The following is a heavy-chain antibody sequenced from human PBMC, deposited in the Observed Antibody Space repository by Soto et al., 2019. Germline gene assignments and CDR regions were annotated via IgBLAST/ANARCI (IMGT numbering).Heavy chain of an antibody. CDR3: AKDLSGYHSPNDY. J-gene: IGHJ4*02. CDR2: ISGSGGST. D-gene: IGHD3-22*01. V-gene: IGHV3-23*01. CDR1: GFTFSSYA. Sequence: LRLSCAASGFTFSSYAMSWVRQAPGKGLEWVSAISGSGGSTYYADSVKGRFTISRDNSKNTLYLQMNSLRAEDTAVYYCAKDLSGYHSPNDYWGQGTLVTVSS.